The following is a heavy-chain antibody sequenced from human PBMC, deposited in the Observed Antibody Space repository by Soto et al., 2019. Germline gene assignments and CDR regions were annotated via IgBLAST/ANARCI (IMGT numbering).Heavy chain of an antibody. V-gene: IGHV3-48*01. CDR3: ARGGGYYYVSY. D-gene: IGHD3-22*01. CDR1: GFTFSSYS. J-gene: IGHJ4*02. Sequence: EVQLVESGGGLVQPGGSLTLSCAASGFTFSSYSMNWVRQAPGKGLEWVSYISSSSSTISYADSVKGRFTISRDNAKNSRYLQMTSLRAEDTAVYYCARGGGYYYVSYWGQGTLVTVSS. CDR2: ISSSSSTI.